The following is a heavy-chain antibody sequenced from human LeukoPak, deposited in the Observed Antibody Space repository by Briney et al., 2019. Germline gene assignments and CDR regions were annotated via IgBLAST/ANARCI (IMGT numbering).Heavy chain of an antibody. J-gene: IGHJ3*02. CDR1: GFTFSNAW. V-gene: IGHV3-15*01. D-gene: IGHD6-13*01. Sequence: GGSLRLSCAASGFTFSNAWMSWVRQAPGKGLEWVGRVKSRTDGGTTDYAAHVKGRFTISRDDSKNTLSLQMSSLKTEDTAVYYCARAGSSWYARVDAFDIWGQGTMVTVSS. CDR3: ARAGSSWYARVDAFDI. CDR2: VKSRTDGGTT.